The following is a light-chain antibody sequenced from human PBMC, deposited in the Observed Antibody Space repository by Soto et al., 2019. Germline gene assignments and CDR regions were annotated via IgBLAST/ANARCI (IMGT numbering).Light chain of an antibody. CDR2: KAS. Sequence: DIQMTQSPSTLSASVGDRVTITCRASQSISSWLAWYQQKPGKAPKLLIYKASYLESGVPPKFSGSGSGTEFTLTISSLQPDDFATYYCQHHRAFGPGTKVEIK. J-gene: IGKJ1*01. CDR3: QHHRA. CDR1: QSISSW. V-gene: IGKV1-5*03.